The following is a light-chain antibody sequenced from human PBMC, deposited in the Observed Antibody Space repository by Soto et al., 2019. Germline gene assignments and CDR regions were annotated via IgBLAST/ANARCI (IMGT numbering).Light chain of an antibody. CDR2: EVS. CDR1: SSDVGSYSY. J-gene: IGLJ2*01. V-gene: IGLV2-14*01. CDR3: SSYTTSSTVI. Sequence: QSALTQSASVSGSPGQSITISCTGTSSDVGSYSYVSWYQQHPGKAPKLMIFEVSNRPSGVSNRFSGSKSGNTASLTISGLQAEDEADYYCSSYTTSSTVIFGGGTKVTVL.